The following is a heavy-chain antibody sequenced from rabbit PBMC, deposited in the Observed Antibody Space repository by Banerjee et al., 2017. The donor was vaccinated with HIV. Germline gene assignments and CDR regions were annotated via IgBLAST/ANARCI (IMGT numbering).Heavy chain of an antibody. CDR1: GFTLSNYW. V-gene: IGHV1S45*01. J-gene: IGHJ4*01. CDR2: INTSSGNT. CDR3: ARDTGGYVGYDL. D-gene: IGHD1-1*01. Sequence: QEQLEESGGDLVKPGASLTLTCKASGFTLSNYWICWVRQAPGKGLEWIACINTSSGNTVYATWAKGRFTISKTSSTTVTLQMTSLTAADTATYFCARDTGGYVGYDLWGPGTLVTVS.